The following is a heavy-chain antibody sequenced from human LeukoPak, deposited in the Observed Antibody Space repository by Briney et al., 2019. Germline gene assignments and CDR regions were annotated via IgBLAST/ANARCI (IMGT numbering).Heavy chain of an antibody. D-gene: IGHD2-15*01. CDR2: INPTSCGT. CDR1: GYTFIGYY. J-gene: IGHJ5*02. Sequence: ASVKVSCKASGYTFIGYYMHWVRQAPGQGLEWMGWINPTSCGTNYAQKFPGRLTMTRETTISTAYMELSRLRSDDTAVYYCAGTRTCCSGGSGYLLGPRGKGTLVTVAS. CDR3: AGTRTCCSGGSGYLLGP. V-gene: IGHV1-2*02.